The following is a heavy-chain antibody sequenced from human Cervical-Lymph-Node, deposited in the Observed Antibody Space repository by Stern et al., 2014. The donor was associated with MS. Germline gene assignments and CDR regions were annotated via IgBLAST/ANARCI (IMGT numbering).Heavy chain of an antibody. CDR3: ATDRDDFRSGYSAPTKGYGLDV. D-gene: IGHD3-3*01. J-gene: IGHJ6*02. CDR2: FDPEDGET. CDR1: GYTLTELS. Sequence: VQLEESGAEVKKPGASVKVSCKVSGYTLTELSMHWVRQAPGKGLEWMGGFDPEDGETIYAQKFQGRVPMTGDTTTDTAYMELSSLRSEDTAVYYCATDRDDFRSGYSAPTKGYGLDVWGQGTTVTVTS. V-gene: IGHV1-24*01.